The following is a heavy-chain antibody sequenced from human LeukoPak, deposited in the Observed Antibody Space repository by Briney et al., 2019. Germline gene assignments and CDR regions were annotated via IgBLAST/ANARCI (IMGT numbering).Heavy chain of an antibody. CDR1: GFTFSSYA. CDR2: ISYDGSTK. V-gene: IGHV3-30*04. J-gene: IGHJ4*02. D-gene: IGHD6-19*01. CDR3: ARIRQWLAIFDY. Sequence: GGSLRLSCAASGFTFSSYAMHWVRQAPGKGLEWVAVISYDGSTKYYADSVKGRFTISRDNSKNTLYLQMNSLRAEDTAVYYCARIRQWLAIFDYWGQGTLVTVSS.